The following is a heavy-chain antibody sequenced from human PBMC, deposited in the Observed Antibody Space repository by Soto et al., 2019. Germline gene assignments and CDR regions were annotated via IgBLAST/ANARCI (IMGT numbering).Heavy chain of an antibody. D-gene: IGHD3-10*01. V-gene: IGHV1-69*01. CDR1: GGTFSSYA. CDR2: IIPMYGPA. J-gene: IGHJ5*02. CDR3: ARFTSMVRGVIDNWFEH. Sequence: QVPLVQSGAEVKKPGSSVTVSCKASGGTFSSYAIHWVRQAPGQGLEWMGGIIPMYGPAKYAQRFQGRVTIPADESTTTVYMELTSLAAQDTAVYYCARFTSMVRGVIDNWFEHWVHGTLVTVSA.